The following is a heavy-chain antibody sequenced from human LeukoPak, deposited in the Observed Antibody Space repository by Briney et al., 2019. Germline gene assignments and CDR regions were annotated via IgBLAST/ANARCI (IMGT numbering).Heavy chain of an antibody. CDR3: ARVSSSWSPSLSVTHYFDA. CDR1: GDTVSSKSAA. CDR2: TYYRSKWYD. J-gene: IGHJ4*02. V-gene: IGHV6-1*01. D-gene: IGHD6-13*01. Sequence: SQTLSLTCGISGDTVSSKSAAWNWIRQSPSRGLEWLGRTYYRSKWYDDYAVSVKSRITINPDTTKNQFSLQLSSVTPEDTAVYYCARVSSSWSPSLSVTHYFDAWGQGALVTVSS.